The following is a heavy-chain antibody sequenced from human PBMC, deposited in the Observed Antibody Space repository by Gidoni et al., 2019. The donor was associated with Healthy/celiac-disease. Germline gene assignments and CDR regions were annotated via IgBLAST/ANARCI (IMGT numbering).Heavy chain of an antibody. CDR1: GFTFSSYA. CDR3: AREGPELYDFWSGYYMSYYYGMDV. J-gene: IGHJ6*02. D-gene: IGHD3-3*01. V-gene: IGHV3-64*01. CDR2: ISSNGGST. Sequence: EVQLVESGGGLVQPGGSLRLSCAASGFTFSSYAMHWVRQAPGKGLEYVSAISSNGGSTYYANSVKGRFTISRDNSKNTLYLQMGSLRAEDMAVYYCAREGPELYDFWSGYYMSYYYGMDVWGQGTTVTVSS.